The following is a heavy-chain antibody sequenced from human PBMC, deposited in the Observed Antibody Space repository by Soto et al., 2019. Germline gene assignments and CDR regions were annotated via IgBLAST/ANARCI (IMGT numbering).Heavy chain of an antibody. Sequence: ASVKVSCKASGYTFTSYGISWVRQAPGQGLEWMGWISAYNGNTNYAQKLQGRVTMTTDTSTSTAYMELRSLRSDDTAVYYCARDPSYYDFWSGSQLKAFDIWGQGTMVTVSS. CDR3: ARDPSYYDFWSGSQLKAFDI. V-gene: IGHV1-18*01. D-gene: IGHD3-3*01. J-gene: IGHJ3*02. CDR1: GYTFTSYG. CDR2: ISAYNGNT.